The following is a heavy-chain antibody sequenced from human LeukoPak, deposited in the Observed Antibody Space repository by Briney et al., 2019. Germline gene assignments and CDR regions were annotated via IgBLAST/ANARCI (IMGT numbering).Heavy chain of an antibody. Sequence: SQTLSLTCTVSGGSISIGDYYWSLIRQPPGKGLEWIGYIYYSGSTYYNPSLKSRVTISVDTSKNQFSLKLSSVTAADTAVYYCARSYYDILTGPGGFDIWGQGTMVTVSS. CDR1: GGSISIGDYY. CDR2: IYYSGST. J-gene: IGHJ3*02. CDR3: ARSYYDILTGPGGFDI. V-gene: IGHV4-30-4*01. D-gene: IGHD3-9*01.